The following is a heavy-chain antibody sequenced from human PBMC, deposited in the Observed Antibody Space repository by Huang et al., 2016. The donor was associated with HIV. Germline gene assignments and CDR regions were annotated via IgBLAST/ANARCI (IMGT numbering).Heavy chain of an antibody. CDR3: ATGTLATSFYYFDY. V-gene: IGHV4-59*02. CDR2: ISDSGGT. CDR1: GGSANSHY. D-gene: IGHD5-12*01. J-gene: IGHJ4*02. Sequence: QVQLQESGPGLVKPSETLSLTCTASGGSANSHYWTWIRQTPGKGLEWIGSISDSGGTNYTPSLKSRVTISLDTSKNLFSLNLNSVTAADTAIYYCATGTLATSFYYFDYWGQGTLVTVSS.